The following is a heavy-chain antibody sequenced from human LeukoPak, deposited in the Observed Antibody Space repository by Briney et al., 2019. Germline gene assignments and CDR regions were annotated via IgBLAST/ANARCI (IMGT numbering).Heavy chain of an antibody. Sequence: SETLSLTCTVSGDSISTSNSYWGWIRQPPGKGLEWIGSIYYTGSTNYNPSLKSRVTMSVDTSKNQFSLKLSSVTAADTAVYYCARDRSSSWYEMDYWGQGTLVTVSS. CDR3: ARDRSSSWYEMDY. D-gene: IGHD6-13*01. J-gene: IGHJ4*02. V-gene: IGHV4-39*07. CDR2: IYYTGST. CDR1: GDSISTSNSY.